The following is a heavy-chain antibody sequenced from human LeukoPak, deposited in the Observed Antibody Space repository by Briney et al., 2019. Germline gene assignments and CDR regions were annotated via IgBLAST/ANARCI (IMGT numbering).Heavy chain of an antibody. CDR2: IKQDGSEK. CDR3: ARVAIHYHYYDSSGYPDV. CDR1: GFTFSSYA. J-gene: IGHJ6*04. V-gene: IGHV3-7*01. Sequence: GGSLRLSCAASGFTFSSYAMSWVRQAPGKGLEWVANIKQDGSEKYYVDSVKGRFTISRDNAKNSLYLQMNSLRAEDTAVYYCARVAIHYHYYDSSGYPDVWGKGTTVTVSS. D-gene: IGHD3-22*01.